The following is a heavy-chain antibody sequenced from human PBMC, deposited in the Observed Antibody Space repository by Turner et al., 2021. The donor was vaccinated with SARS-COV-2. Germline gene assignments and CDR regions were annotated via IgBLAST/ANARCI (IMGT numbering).Heavy chain of an antibody. D-gene: IGHD2-15*01. Sequence: EVQLVESGGGLVQPGGSLRLSCAASGFTFSSYWMNWVRQAPGKGLEWVANIKQDGSEKYYVDSVKGLFTISRDNAKNSLYLQMNSLRAEDTAVYYCAREESGSFGAYGMDVWGQGTTVTVSS. CDR3: AREESGSFGAYGMDV. CDR1: GFTFSSYW. J-gene: IGHJ6*02. CDR2: IKQDGSEK. V-gene: IGHV3-7*03.